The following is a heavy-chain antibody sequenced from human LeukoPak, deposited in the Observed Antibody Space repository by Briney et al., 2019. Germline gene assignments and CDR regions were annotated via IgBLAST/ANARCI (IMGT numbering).Heavy chain of an antibody. J-gene: IGHJ4*02. CDR3: ARGQGSSGPRGFDY. V-gene: IGHV1-8*01. CDR2: MNPNSGNT. CDR1: GYTFTSYD. Sequence: ASVKVSXKASGYTFTSYDINWVRQATGQGLEWMGWMNPNSGNTGYAQKFQGRVTMTGNTSISTAYMELSSLRSEDTAVYYCARGQGSSGPRGFDYWGQGTLVTVSS. D-gene: IGHD6-19*01.